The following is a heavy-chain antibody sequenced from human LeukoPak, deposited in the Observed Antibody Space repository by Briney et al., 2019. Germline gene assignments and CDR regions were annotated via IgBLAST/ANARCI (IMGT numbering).Heavy chain of an antibody. CDR1: SGSISGHY. Sequence: SETLSLTCSVSSGSISGHYWTWIRQPAGKGPEYSGRIYYSGTPNYNPSLKSRVTMSVDTSKNQFSLKVNSVTAADTAVYYCAREIRRAEAGYFDYWGQGTLATVSS. J-gene: IGHJ4*02. D-gene: IGHD6-13*01. V-gene: IGHV4-4*07. CDR3: AREIRRAEAGYFDY. CDR2: IYYSGTP.